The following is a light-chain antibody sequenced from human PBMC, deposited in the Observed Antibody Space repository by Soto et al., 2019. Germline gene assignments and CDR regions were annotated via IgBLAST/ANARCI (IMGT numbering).Light chain of an antibody. V-gene: IGKV1-17*01. CDR1: QVTRNA. CDR2: AAS. J-gene: IGKJ1*01. CDR3: LHQNTVPRT. Sequence: DIQMTQSPSALSASVGDRVTLPCRACQVTRNALGWFQQKPGKARQRLIYAASLLQSGFPSRCNGRGSATEFTLTVSRVQAGEFATYYCLHQNTVPRTFGPGNKVAI.